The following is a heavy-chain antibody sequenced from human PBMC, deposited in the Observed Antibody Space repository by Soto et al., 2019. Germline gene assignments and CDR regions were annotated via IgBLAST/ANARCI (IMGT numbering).Heavy chain of an antibody. Sequence: GESLKISCKGSGYSFTSYWIGWVRQMPGKGLEWMGITYPGDSDTRYSPSFQGQVTISADKSISTAYLQWSSLKASDTAMYYCARRGSSIAAAGTNEPNWFDPWGQGTLVTVSS. D-gene: IGHD6-13*01. CDR3: ARRGSSIAAAGTNEPNWFDP. J-gene: IGHJ5*02. CDR2: TYPGDSDT. CDR1: GYSFTSYW. V-gene: IGHV5-51*01.